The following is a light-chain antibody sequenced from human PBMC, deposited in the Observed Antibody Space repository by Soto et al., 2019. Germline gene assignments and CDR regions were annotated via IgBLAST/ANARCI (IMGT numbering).Light chain of an antibody. CDR1: QSLLHSNGYNY. CDR3: MQALQTPPT. J-gene: IGKJ1*01. V-gene: IGKV2-28*01. CDR2: LGS. Sequence: DIVMTQSPLSLPVTPGEPASISCSSSQSLLHSNGYNYLDWYLQKPGQSPQLLIFLGSNRASGVPDRFSGSASHTDFTLKISRVEAEDVGAYYCMQALQTPPTFGQGTKVDIK.